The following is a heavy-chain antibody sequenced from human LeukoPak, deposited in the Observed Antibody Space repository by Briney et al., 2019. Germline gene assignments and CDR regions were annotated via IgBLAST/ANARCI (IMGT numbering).Heavy chain of an antibody. CDR2: ISAYNGNT. D-gene: IGHD3-16*02. V-gene: IGHV1-18*01. Sequence: ASVKVSCKAPGYTFTSYGISWVRQAPGQGLEWMGWISAYNGNTNYAQKLQGRVTMTTDTSTSTAYMELRSLRSDDTAVYYCARDFNVHLGDGLIDYWGQGTLLTVSS. J-gene: IGHJ4*02. CDR1: GYTFTSYG. CDR3: ARDFNVHLGDGLIDY.